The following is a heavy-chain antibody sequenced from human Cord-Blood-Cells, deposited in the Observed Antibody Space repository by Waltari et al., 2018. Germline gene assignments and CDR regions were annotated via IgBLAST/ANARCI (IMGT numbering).Heavy chain of an antibody. Sequence: QVQLVESGGGVVQPGRSLRLSCAASGFTFSSYAMHWVRQAPGKGLEWGAVISYDGSKKYYADAVKGRFTISRDNSKNTLYLQMNSLRAEDTAVYYCARSNLHGGSYYSRWYFDYWGQGTLVTVSS. J-gene: IGHJ4*02. V-gene: IGHV3-30-3*01. CDR2: ISYDGSKK. CDR1: GFTFSSYA. D-gene: IGHD3-10*01. CDR3: ARSNLHGGSYYSRWYFDY.